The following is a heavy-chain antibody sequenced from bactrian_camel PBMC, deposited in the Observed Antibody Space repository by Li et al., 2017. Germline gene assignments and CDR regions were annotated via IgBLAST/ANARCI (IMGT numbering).Heavy chain of an antibody. J-gene: IGHJ6*01. CDR2: ILSSGDIK. D-gene: IGHD6*01. V-gene: IGHV3S31*01. Sequence: VQLVESGGTLVQPGGSLRLSCAASGFTFSRYSMSWVRQAPGKGLEWVSGILSSGDIKYYADSVKGRFTISRDNAKNTLYLQLNSLKTEDTAKYFCASDSGLAGSYKSWGQGTQVTVS. CDR3: ASDSGLAGSYKS. CDR1: GFTFSRYS.